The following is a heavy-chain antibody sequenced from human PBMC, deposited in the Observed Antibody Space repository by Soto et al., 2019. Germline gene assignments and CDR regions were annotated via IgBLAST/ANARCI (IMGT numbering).Heavy chain of an antibody. Sequence: ASVKVSCKASGYTFTSYYMHWVRQAPGQGLEWMGIINPSGGSTSYAQKFQGRVTMTRDTSTSTVYMELSSLRSEDTAVYYCARDLPSDIVATIADPGYWGQGTLVTVSS. CDR3: ARDLPSDIVATIADPGY. CDR1: GYTFTSYY. CDR2: INPSGGST. D-gene: IGHD5-12*01. V-gene: IGHV1-46*03. J-gene: IGHJ4*02.